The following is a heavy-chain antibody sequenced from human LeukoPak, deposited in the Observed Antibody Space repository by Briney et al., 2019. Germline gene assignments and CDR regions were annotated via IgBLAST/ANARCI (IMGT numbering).Heavy chain of an antibody. CDR1: GFTFSGSA. V-gene: IGHV3-73*01. CDR2: IRSKANSYAT. Sequence: PGGSLRLSCAASGFTFSGSAMHWVRQASGKGLEWVGRIRSKANSYATAYAASVKGRFTISRDDSKNTAYLRMNSLKTEDTAVYYCTRLLTVYGHWGQGTLVTVSS. D-gene: IGHD5/OR15-5a*01. J-gene: IGHJ4*02. CDR3: TRLLTVYGH.